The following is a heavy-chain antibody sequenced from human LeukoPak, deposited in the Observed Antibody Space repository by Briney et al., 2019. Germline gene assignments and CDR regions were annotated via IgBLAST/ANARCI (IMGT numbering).Heavy chain of an antibody. CDR3: ARDFGGTPKTALDY. V-gene: IGHV3-21*01. CDR1: GFTFSTYS. CDR2: IANSIIHI. J-gene: IGHJ4*02. Sequence: GGSLRLSCAASGFTFSTYSMNWVRQAPGKGLEWVSSIANSIIHIYYADSVKGRFTISRDNAKNSLYLQMDSLRAEDTAVYYCARDFGGTPKTALDYWGQGTLVTVSS. D-gene: IGHD2-15*01.